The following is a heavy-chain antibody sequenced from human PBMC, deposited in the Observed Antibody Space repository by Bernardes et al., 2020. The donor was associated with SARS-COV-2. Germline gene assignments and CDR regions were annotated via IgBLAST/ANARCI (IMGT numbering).Heavy chain of an antibody. CDR2: IEEDGSEK. CDR1: GFTFSSYW. CDR3: ARRYCGGDCYSLDQ. Sequence: GGSLRLSCRASGFTFSSYWMTWVRQAPGKGLEWVANIEEDGSEKYYVDSVKGRFSISRDNAKNSLYLEMNRLRAEDTAVYYCARRYCGGDCYSLDQWG. D-gene: IGHD2-21*01. V-gene: IGHV3-7*03. J-gene: IGHJ4*01.